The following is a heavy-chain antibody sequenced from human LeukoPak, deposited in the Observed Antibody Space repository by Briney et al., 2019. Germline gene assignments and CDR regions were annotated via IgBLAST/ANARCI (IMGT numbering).Heavy chain of an antibody. CDR3: ARSGYDFWSGYYGYYYYGMDV. V-gene: IGHV3-64*01. J-gene: IGHJ6*02. CDR1: GFTFSSYA. Sequence: GGSLRLSCAASGFTFSSYAMHWVRQAPGKGLEYVSAISSNGGSTYYANSVKGRFTISRDNSKNTLYLQMGSLRAEDMAVYYCARSGYDFWSGYYGYYYYGMDVWGQGTTVTVSS. D-gene: IGHD3-3*01. CDR2: ISSNGGST.